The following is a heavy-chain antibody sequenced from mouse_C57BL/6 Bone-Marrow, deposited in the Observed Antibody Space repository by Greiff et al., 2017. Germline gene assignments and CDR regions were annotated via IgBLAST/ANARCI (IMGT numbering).Heavy chain of an antibody. J-gene: IGHJ3*01. CDR3: ARNVLGD. Sequence: VQLQESGPGLVQPSQSLSITCTVSGFSLTSYGVHWVRQSPGKGLEWLGVIWRGGSTDYNAAFISRLSISKDNSKSQVFFKMNRLQADDTAIYYCARNVLGDWGQGTLVTVSA. CDR1: GFSLTSYG. V-gene: IGHV2-2*01. CDR2: IWRGGST.